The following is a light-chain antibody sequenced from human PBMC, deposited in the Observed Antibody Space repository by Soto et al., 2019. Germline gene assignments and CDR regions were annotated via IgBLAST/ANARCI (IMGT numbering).Light chain of an antibody. CDR2: GAS. CDR1: QSISSN. J-gene: IGKJ1*01. Sequence: EIVLTQSPATLSVSPGERATLSCTASQSISSNLAWYQLKPGQAPRLLIYGASTRATGIPARFSGSGSGTDFTLTISSLQSEDFAVYYCQQYNNWPPWWTFGQGTNVEIK. V-gene: IGKV3D-15*01. CDR3: QQYNNWPPWWT.